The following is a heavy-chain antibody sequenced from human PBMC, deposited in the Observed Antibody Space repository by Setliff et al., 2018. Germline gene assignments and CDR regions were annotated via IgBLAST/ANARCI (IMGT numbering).Heavy chain of an antibody. Sequence: PSETLSLTCAVSGGSISSSNWWSWVRQPPGKGLEWIGGIYHSGSTNYNPSLKSRVTISVDTSKNQFSLKLSSVTAADTAVYYCARRETYYNFWSGYYAYWGQGTLVTVSS. D-gene: IGHD3-3*01. CDR3: ARRETYYNFWSGYYAY. V-gene: IGHV4-4*02. J-gene: IGHJ4*02. CDR2: IYHSGST. CDR1: GGSISSSNW.